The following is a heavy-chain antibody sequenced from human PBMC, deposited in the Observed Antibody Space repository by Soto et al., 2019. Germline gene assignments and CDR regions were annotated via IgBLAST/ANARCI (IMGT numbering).Heavy chain of an antibody. CDR2: IYYSGST. V-gene: IGHV4-59*08. CDR1: GGSISSYY. J-gene: IGHJ4*02. Sequence: PSETLSLTCTVSGGSISSYYWSWIRQPPGKELEWFGYIYYSGSTNYNPSLKSRGTISVDTSKNQFSLKLNYVTAADTAVYYCYEPRLDYWGQGTLVTVSS. D-gene: IGHD3-3*01. CDR3: YEPRLDY.